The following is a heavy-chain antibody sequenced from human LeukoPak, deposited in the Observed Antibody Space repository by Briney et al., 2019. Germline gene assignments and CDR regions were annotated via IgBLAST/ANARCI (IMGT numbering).Heavy chain of an antibody. CDR1: GGSFSGYY. CDR2: INHSGST. Sequence: SETLSPTRAVYGGSFSGYYWSWIRQPPGKGLEWIGEINHSGSTNYNPSLKSRVTISVDTSKNQFSLKLSSVTAADTAVYYCARDTKTAGYPYWGQGTLVTVSS. V-gene: IGHV4-34*01. D-gene: IGHD3-9*01. J-gene: IGHJ4*02. CDR3: ARDTKTAGYPY.